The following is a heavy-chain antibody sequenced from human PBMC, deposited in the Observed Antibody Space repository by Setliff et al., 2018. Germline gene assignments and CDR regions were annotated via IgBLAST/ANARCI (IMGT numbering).Heavy chain of an antibody. J-gene: IGHJ3*02. CDR1: GYSFTSYW. V-gene: IGHV5-51*01. D-gene: IGHD6-19*01. CDR3: ARQAVAGNDAFDI. Sequence: GESLKISCKGSGYSFTSYWIGWVRQMPGKGLEWMGIIHPGDSDTRYSPSFQGQVTISADKSITTAYLQWSSLKASDTAMYYCARQAVAGNDAFDIWGQGTMVTVSS. CDR2: IHPGDSDT.